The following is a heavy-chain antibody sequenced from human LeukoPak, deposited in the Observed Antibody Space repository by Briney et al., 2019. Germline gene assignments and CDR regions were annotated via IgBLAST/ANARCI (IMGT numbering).Heavy chain of an antibody. V-gene: IGHV1-69*13. CDR1: GGTFSNYA. Sequence: PVKVSCKASGGTFSNYAISWVRQAPGQGLEWMGGITPMFGTAKYAQKFQGRVTITADESTSTAYMELSSLRSEDTAVYYCARVSSSWCDYWGQGTLVTVSS. CDR2: ITPMFGTA. D-gene: IGHD6-13*01. J-gene: IGHJ4*02. CDR3: ARVSSSWCDY.